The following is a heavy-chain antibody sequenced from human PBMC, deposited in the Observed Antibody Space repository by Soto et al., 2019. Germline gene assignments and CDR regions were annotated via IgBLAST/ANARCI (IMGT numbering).Heavy chain of an antibody. Sequence: PSETLSLTCTVSGGSVSSSDYYWNWIRQSPGKGLEWIGYVHSGGTYHYNPSFRSRVAISVDTSKNQFSLNLSSVTAADTPVYYCARDLCSSTSCYTLRTYYGMDVWGPGTTVTVSS. CDR3: ARDLCSSTSCYTLRTYYGMDV. D-gene: IGHD2-2*02. CDR2: VHSGGTY. CDR1: GGSVSSSDYY. J-gene: IGHJ6*02. V-gene: IGHV4-30-4*01.